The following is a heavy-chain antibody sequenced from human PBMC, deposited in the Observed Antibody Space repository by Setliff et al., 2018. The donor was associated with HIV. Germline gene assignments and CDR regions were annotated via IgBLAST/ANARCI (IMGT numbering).Heavy chain of an antibody. D-gene: IGHD3-22*01. CDR3: ARVRGYGLRGFDY. Sequence: GGSLRLSCAASGFTFSSYTMNWVRQAPGKGLEWVSSISSSSYYIYYADSVKGRFTISRDSSKNTLYFQMNSLRVEDTAVYYCARVRGYGLRGFDYWGQGTLVTVSS. CDR2: ISSSSYYI. CDR1: GFTFSSYT. V-gene: IGHV3-21*01. J-gene: IGHJ4*02.